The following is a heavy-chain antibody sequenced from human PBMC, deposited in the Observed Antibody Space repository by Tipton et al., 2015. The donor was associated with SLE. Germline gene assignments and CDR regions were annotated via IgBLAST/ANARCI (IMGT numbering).Heavy chain of an antibody. CDR2: ISHSDTP. J-gene: IGHJ6*03. D-gene: IGHD3-16*02. CDR1: GGSFNGYS. CDR3: ARTDYVWGSYHQDYYYYMDV. V-gene: IGHV4-34*10. Sequence: TLSLTCALSGGSFNGYSWNWIRKSPGKGLEWIGAISHSDTPTYNPSLKSRLTMSIDTSKNHLYLRLDSVTAADTAVYYCARTDYVWGSYHQDYYYYMDVWGKGTTVTISS.